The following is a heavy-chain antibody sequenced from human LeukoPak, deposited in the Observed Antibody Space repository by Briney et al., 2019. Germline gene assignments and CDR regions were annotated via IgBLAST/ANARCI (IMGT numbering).Heavy chain of an antibody. D-gene: IGHD3-22*01. CDR1: GGSISSYY. Sequence: SETLSLTCTVSGGSISSYYWSWIRQPPGKGLEWIGSIYYSGSTYYNPSLKSRVTISVDTSKNQFSLKLNSVTAADTAVYYCARRHYDSWPNFDYWGQGTLVTVSS. CDR2: IYYSGST. V-gene: IGHV4-59*05. CDR3: ARRHYDSWPNFDY. J-gene: IGHJ4*02.